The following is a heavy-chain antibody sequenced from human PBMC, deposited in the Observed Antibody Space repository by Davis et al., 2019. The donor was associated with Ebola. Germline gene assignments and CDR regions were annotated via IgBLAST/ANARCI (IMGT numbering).Heavy chain of an antibody. J-gene: IGHJ1*01. D-gene: IGHD4-17*01. V-gene: IGHV5-51*01. Sequence: GESLKISCKGSGYSFANYWIGWVRQMPGKGLEWMGIIYPADSDTRYSPTFQGQVTISVDKSINTAYLQWRSLKAPDTAMYFCAAVYGDYKENPDHWGQGTLVTVSS. CDR2: IYPADSDT. CDR1: GYSFANYW. CDR3: AAVYGDYKENPDH.